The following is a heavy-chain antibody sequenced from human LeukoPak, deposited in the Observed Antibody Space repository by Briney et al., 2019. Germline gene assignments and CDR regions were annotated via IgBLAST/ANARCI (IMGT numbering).Heavy chain of an antibody. Sequence: GGSLRLSCAASGFTFSSYGMHWVRQAPGKGLEWVAVIWYDGSNKYYADSVKGRFTISRDNSKNTVYLQMNSLRAEDTAVYNCARDYGGNLDYWGQGTLVTVSS. J-gene: IGHJ4*02. D-gene: IGHD4-23*01. CDR3: ARDYGGNLDY. V-gene: IGHV3-33*01. CDR1: GFTFSSYG. CDR2: IWYDGSNK.